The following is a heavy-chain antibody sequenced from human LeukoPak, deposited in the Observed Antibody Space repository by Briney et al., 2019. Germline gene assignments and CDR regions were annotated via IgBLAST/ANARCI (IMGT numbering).Heavy chain of an antibody. CDR2: ISSSSSYT. Sequence: GGSLRLSCGASGFTFSDYYMSWIHQAPGKGLEWVSYISSSSSYTNYADSVKGRFTISRDNAKNSLYLQMNSLRAEDTAVYYCARGSRYYDSSGRYDYWGQGTLVTVSS. J-gene: IGHJ4*02. V-gene: IGHV3-11*05. D-gene: IGHD3-22*01. CDR1: GFTFSDYY. CDR3: ARGSRYYDSSGRYDY.